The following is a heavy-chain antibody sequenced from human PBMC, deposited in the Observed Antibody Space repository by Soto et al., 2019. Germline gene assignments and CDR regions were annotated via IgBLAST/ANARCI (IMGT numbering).Heavy chain of an antibody. D-gene: IGHD3-3*01. V-gene: IGHV3-9*01. CDR3: AKGLSGFWSGFDY. J-gene: IGHJ4*02. CDR2: ISWNSGSI. CDR1: GFTFDDYA. Sequence: GWSLRLSCAASGFTFDDYAMHWVRQAPGKGLEWVSGISWNSGSIGYADSVKGRFTISRDNAKNSLYLQMNSLRAEDTALYYCAKGLSGFWSGFDYWGQGTLVTVSS.